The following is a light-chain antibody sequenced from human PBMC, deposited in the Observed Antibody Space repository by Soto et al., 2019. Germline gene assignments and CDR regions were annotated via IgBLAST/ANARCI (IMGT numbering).Light chain of an antibody. V-gene: IGKV4-1*01. CDR2: WAS. CDR3: QQYYSTPPT. CDR1: QSVLYSSNNKNY. Sequence: DIVMTQSPDSLAVSLGERATINCKSSQSVLYSSNNKNYLAWYQQKPGQPPKLLIYWASTRESGVPDQFSGSGSRTDFTLTISSQQAENVAVYYCQQYYSTPPTFGQGTKVEIK. J-gene: IGKJ1*01.